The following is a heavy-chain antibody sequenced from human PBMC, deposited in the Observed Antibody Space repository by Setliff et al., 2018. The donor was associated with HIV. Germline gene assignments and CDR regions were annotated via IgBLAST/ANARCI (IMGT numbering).Heavy chain of an antibody. Sequence: SETLSLTCTVSGGSISSGSYFWTWIRQPAGKGLEWIGRIYTSGSTNYNPSLKSRVTISADTSKNQFSLKLSSVTAADTAVYYCARSKRGHYYDSSGYYYWGQGTLVTVSS. J-gene: IGHJ4*02. D-gene: IGHD3-22*01. CDR3: ARSKRGHYYDSSGYYY. CDR1: GGSISSGSYF. CDR2: IYTSGST. V-gene: IGHV4-61*02.